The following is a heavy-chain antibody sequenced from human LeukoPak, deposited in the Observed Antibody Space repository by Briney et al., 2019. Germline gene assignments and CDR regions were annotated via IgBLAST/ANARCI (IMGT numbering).Heavy chain of an antibody. V-gene: IGHV1-69*13. D-gene: IGHD2-2*01. CDR1: GYTFTSYD. CDR2: IIPISGTA. J-gene: IGHJ4*02. CDR3: ATYCSSTSCYIWGYYFDY. Sequence: SVKVSCKASGYTFTSYDISWVRQAPGQGLEWMGGIIPISGTANYAQKLQDRVTITADASTSTAYMELSSLRSEDTAVYYCATYCSSTSCYIWGYYFDYWGQGTLVTVSS.